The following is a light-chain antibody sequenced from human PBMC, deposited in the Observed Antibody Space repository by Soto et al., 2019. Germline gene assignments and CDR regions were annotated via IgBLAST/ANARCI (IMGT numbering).Light chain of an antibody. CDR3: LRALQTFT. V-gene: IGKV2-28*01. J-gene: IGKJ5*01. CDR1: QSLLHSNGDNY. Sequence: IVMTQSPLSLPVTPGEPASISCRSSQSLLHSNGDNYVDWHLKKGGQSRQLLIDLGSKRASGVPDRCSGSGGGTDFTLKISRVDAEDVGVYCRLRALQTFTFGQGTRLEIK. CDR2: LGS.